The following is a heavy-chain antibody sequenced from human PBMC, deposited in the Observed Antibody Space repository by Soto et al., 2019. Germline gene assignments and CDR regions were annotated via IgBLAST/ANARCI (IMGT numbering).Heavy chain of an antibody. Sequence: QVQLVESGGGVVQPGRSLRLSCAASGFTFSSYGMHWVRQAPGKGLEWVAVISYDGSNKHYADSVKGRFTISRDNPKNTLYLQMNSLRAEDTAVYYCARSPYSVSYLASFDYWGQGTLVTVTS. CDR3: ARSPYSVSYLASFDY. V-gene: IGHV3-30*03. J-gene: IGHJ4*02. D-gene: IGHD1-26*01. CDR1: GFTFSSYG. CDR2: ISYDGSNK.